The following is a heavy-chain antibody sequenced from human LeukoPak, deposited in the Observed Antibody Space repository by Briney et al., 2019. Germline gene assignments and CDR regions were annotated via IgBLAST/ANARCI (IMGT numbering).Heavy chain of an antibody. CDR3: AANAVSRDGYNFDY. V-gene: IGHV1-69*02. D-gene: IGHD5-24*01. J-gene: IGHJ4*02. CDR2: IIPILGIA. CDR1: GGTFSSYT. Sequence: SVKVSCKASGGTFSSYTISWVRQAPGRGLEWMGRIIPILGIANYAQKFQGRVTITADKSTSTAYMELSSLRSEDTAVYYCAANAVSRDGYNFDYWGQGTLVTVSS.